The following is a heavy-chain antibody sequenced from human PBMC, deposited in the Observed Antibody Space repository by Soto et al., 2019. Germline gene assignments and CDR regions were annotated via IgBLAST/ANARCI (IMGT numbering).Heavy chain of an antibody. Sequence: ASVKVSCKASGGTFSSYAISWVRQAPGQGLEWMGGIIPIFGTANYAQKFQGRVTITADESTSTAYMELSSLRSEDTAVYYCARGGYYDSSGYYPFEYWGQGTLVTVSS. CDR1: GGTFSSYA. D-gene: IGHD3-22*01. J-gene: IGHJ4*02. CDR3: ARGGYYDSSGYYPFEY. V-gene: IGHV1-69*13. CDR2: IIPIFGTA.